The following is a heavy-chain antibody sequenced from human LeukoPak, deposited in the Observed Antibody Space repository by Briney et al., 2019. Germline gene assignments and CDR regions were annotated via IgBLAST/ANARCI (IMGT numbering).Heavy chain of an antibody. V-gene: IGHV3-11*01. CDR3: AKDPMTSVTTTAY. D-gene: IGHD4-17*01. CDR2: ISSSGSTI. Sequence: GGSLRLSCAASGFTFSDYYMSWIRQAPGKGLEWVSYISSSGSTIYYADSVKGRFTISRDNSKNTLYLQMNSLRAEDTAVYYCAKDPMTSVTTTAYWGQGTLVTVSS. CDR1: GFTFSDYY. J-gene: IGHJ4*02.